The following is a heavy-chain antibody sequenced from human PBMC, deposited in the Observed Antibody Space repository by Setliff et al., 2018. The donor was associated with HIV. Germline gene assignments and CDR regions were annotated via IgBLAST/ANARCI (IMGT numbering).Heavy chain of an antibody. CDR2: IYTTGST. Sequence: SETLSLTCTVSGGSMSTHYWNWIRQTPGKGLEWIGHIYTTGSTHYNPSLRSRVTISIDTSKSHFSLRLKSVTAADTALYYCASGSPFDGFDMWGQGTMVTVSS. CDR1: GGSMSTHY. J-gene: IGHJ3*02. CDR3: ASGSPFDGFDM. D-gene: IGHD1-26*01. V-gene: IGHV4-59*11.